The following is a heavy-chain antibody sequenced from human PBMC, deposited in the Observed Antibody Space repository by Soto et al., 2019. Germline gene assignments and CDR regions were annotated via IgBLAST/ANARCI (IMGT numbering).Heavy chain of an antibody. CDR2: IYWSGDE. D-gene: IGHD6-6*01. CDR3: ARGLATLPVFAFDI. Sequence: KESGPTLVKPTQTLTLTCSFSGFSLSTSGVGVGWIRQSPGKALEWLALIYWSGDEHYRPSLKSRLSIIKDTSKNHVVLIMNDMDPVDTATYYCARGLATLPVFAFDIWGQGTMVTVSS. J-gene: IGHJ3*02. V-gene: IGHV2-5*01. CDR1: GFSLSTSGVG.